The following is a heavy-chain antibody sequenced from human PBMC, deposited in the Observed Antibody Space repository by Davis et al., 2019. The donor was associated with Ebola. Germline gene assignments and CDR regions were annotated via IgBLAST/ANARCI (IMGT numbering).Heavy chain of an antibody. V-gene: IGHV4-34*01. Sequence: MPSETLSLTCAVYGGSFSGYYWSWIRQPPGKGLEWIGEINHSGSTNYNPSLKSRVTISVDTSKNQFSLKLSSVTAADTAVYYCARVRSMRYGMDVWGKGTTVTVSS. CDR2: INHSGST. CDR1: GGSFSGYY. CDR3: ARVRSMRYGMDV. J-gene: IGHJ6*04.